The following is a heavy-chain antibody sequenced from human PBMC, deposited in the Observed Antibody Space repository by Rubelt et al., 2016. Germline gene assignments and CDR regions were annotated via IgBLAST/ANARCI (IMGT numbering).Heavy chain of an antibody. Sequence: EVQLLESGGGLVQPGGSLRLSCAASGFPLRNYAMSWVRQAPGKGLEWVSSITGSGGSTYYADSVKGRFTISRDKSKNTLYRQMNSLRAEDTAVYYCAKVRRGGNWAFDIWGQGTMVTVSS. CDR2: ITGSGGST. J-gene: IGHJ3*02. V-gene: IGHV3-23*01. CDR3: AKVRRGGNWAFDI. D-gene: IGHD4-23*01. CDR1: GFPLRNYA.